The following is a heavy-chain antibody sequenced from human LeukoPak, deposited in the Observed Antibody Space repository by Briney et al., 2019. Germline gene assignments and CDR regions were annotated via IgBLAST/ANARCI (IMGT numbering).Heavy chain of an antibody. CDR1: GGSISSYY. J-gene: IGHJ6*03. CDR3: ARDLNGCTNGVCYTGWYYYYYMDV. V-gene: IGHV4-59*01. CDR2: IYYSGST. D-gene: IGHD2-8*01. Sequence: PSETLSLTCTVSGGSISSYYWSWIRQPPGKGPEWIGYIYYSGSTNYNPSLKSRVTISVDTSKNQFSLKLSSVTAADTAVYYCARDLNGCTNGVCYTGWYYYYYMDVWGKGTTVTVSS.